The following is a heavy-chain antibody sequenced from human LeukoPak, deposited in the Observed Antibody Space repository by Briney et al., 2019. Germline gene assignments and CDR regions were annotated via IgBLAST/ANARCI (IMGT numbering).Heavy chain of an antibody. CDR1: GGTFSNYA. CDR3: ASAKAGQLDRTLDY. V-gene: IGHV1-69*13. Sequence: SVKVSCKASGGTFSNYAISWVRQAPGQGLEWMGGIVPIFGTANYAQKFQGRVTISADESTSTAYMELSSLTSEDTAVYYCASAKAGQLDRTLDYWGQGTQVIVSS. D-gene: IGHD1-1*01. J-gene: IGHJ4*02. CDR2: IVPIFGTA.